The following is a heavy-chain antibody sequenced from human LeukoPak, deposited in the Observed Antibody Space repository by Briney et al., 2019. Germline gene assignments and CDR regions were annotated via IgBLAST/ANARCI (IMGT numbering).Heavy chain of an antibody. CDR3: ARHSRYSRAFDP. J-gene: IGHJ5*02. V-gene: IGHV1-18*01. D-gene: IGHD6-13*01. CDR1: GYTFINYG. CDR2: ISAYNGNT. Sequence: GASVKVSCKASGYTFINYGITWVRQAPGQGLEWMGWISAYNGNTNYAQKLQGRVTMTTDTSTSTVYMELRSLRSDDTAVYYCARHSRYSRAFDPWGQGTLVTVSS.